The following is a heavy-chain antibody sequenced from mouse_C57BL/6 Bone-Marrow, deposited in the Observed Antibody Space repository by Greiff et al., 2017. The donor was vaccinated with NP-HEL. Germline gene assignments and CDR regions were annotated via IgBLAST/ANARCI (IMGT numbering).Heavy chain of an antibody. CDR3: TTYGNYFDY. D-gene: IGHD2-1*01. V-gene: IGHV14-4*01. Sequence: VQLKESGAELVRPGASVKLSCTASAFNIKDDYMHWVKQRPEQGLEWIGWIDPENGDTEYASKFQGKATITADTSSNTAYLQLSSLTSEDTAVYYCTTYGNYFDYWGQGTTLTVSS. J-gene: IGHJ2*01. CDR1: AFNIKDDY. CDR2: IDPENGDT.